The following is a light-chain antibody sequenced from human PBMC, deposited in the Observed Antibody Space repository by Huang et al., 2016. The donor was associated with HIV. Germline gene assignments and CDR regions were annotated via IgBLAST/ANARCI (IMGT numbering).Light chain of an antibody. CDR3: QQTDSFPLT. CDR1: QGISNY. Sequence: DIQMTQSPSSVSASVGDRVIITCRASQGISNYLAWYQQKPGTAPKLLFHAASSLQSGVPSRFSGSGSGTNFTLTISSLQPEDFAAYYCQQTDSFPLTFGQGTRLEIK. J-gene: IGKJ5*01. CDR2: AAS. V-gene: IGKV1-12*01.